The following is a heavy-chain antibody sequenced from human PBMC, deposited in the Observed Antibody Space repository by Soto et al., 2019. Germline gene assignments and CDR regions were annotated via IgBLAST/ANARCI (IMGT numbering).Heavy chain of an antibody. J-gene: IGHJ5*02. Sequence: GASVKVSCKASGGTFSSYAISWVRQAPGQGLEWMGGIIPIFGTANYAQKFQGRVTITADESTSTAYMELSSLRSEDTAVYYCAKGSNRPPGFDPWGQGTLVTVSS. V-gene: IGHV1-69*13. CDR1: GGTFSSYA. D-gene: IGHD3-10*01. CDR3: AKGSNRPPGFDP. CDR2: IIPIFGTA.